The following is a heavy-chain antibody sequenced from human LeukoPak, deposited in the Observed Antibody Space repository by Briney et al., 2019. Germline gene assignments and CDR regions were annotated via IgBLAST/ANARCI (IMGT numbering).Heavy chain of an antibody. V-gene: IGHV1-69*04. J-gene: IGHJ4*02. D-gene: IGHD3-22*01. Sequence: SVKVSCKASGDTFSSYTISWVRQAPGQGLEWMGRIIPILGIANYAQKFQGRVTITGDKSTSTAYMELSRLRSDDTAVYYCARDGVVITTSPFDYWGQGTLVTVSS. CDR2: IIPILGIA. CDR3: ARDGVVITTSPFDY. CDR1: GDTFSSYT.